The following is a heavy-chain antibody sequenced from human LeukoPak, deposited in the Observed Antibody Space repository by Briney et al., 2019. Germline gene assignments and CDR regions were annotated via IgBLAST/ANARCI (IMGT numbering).Heavy chain of an antibody. Sequence: GGSLRLSCAASGFIVSSNHMSWIRQAPGKGLEWVSYISSSGSTIYYADSVKGRFTISRDNAKNSLYLQMNSLRAEDTAVYYCAKHSSSWYLEAGWFDPWGQGTLVTVSS. CDR2: ISSSGSTI. CDR3: AKHSSSWYLEAGWFDP. J-gene: IGHJ5*02. V-gene: IGHV3-11*01. CDR1: GFIVSSNH. D-gene: IGHD6-13*01.